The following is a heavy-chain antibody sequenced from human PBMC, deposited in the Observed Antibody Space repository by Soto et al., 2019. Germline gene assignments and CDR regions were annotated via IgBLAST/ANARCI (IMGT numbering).Heavy chain of an antibody. J-gene: IGHJ3*02. CDR1: GFTFSSYA. Sequence: GESLKISCAASGFTFSSYAMSWVRQAPGKGLEWVSAISGSGGSTYYADSVQGRFSISRDNPKNSLFLEMNSLTAGDTALYYCAKATATGGGAFDICGQGTMVTVSS. CDR3: AKATATGGGAFDI. V-gene: IGHV3-23*01. CDR2: ISGSGGST. D-gene: IGHD2-8*02.